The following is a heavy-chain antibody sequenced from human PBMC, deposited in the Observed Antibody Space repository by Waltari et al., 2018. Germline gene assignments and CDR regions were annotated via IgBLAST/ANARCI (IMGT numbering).Heavy chain of an antibody. CDR2: IKQDGSEK. V-gene: IGHV3-7*03. D-gene: IGHD1-26*01. CDR3: ARGRLGATKGRFDY. Sequence: PGKGLEWVANIKQDGSEKYYVDSVKGRFTISRDKAKNSLYLQMNSLRAEDTAVYYCARGRLGATKGRFDYWGQGTLVTVSS. J-gene: IGHJ4*02.